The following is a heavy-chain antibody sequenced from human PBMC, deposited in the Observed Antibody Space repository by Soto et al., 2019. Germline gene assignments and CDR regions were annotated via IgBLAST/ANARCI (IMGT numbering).Heavy chain of an antibody. Sequence: PXQTLSLPSSISGDSVSSNSAACNLIRHSPSRGLEWLGRTYYRSKWYNDYAVSVKSRITINPDTSKNQFSLQLNSVTPEDTAVYYCARTGIQGAYYYGMDVWGQGTTVTVSS. CDR3: ARTGIQGAYYYGMDV. CDR2: TYYRSKWYN. D-gene: IGHD5-18*01. J-gene: IGHJ6*02. V-gene: IGHV6-1*01. CDR1: GDSVSSNSAA.